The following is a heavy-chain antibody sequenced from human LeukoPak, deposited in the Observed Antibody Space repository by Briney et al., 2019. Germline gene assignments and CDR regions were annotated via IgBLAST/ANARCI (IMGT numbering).Heavy chain of an antibody. V-gene: IGHV4-39*01. CDR1: GGSISSTTYC. CDR3: ARSNSAAFDI. CDR2: MYYSGST. Sequence: SETLSLTCTVSGGSISSTTYCWSWVRQPPGKGLEWIGCMYYSGSTYYSSSLKGRVAISLDTPKNQFSLRLNSVTASDTAVYYCARSNSAAFDIWGQGTMVTVSS. D-gene: IGHD2/OR15-2a*01. J-gene: IGHJ3*02.